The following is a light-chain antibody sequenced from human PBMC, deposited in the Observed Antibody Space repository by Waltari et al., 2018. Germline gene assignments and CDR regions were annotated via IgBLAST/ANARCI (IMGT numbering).Light chain of an antibody. V-gene: IGLV4-69*01. J-gene: IGLJ3*02. CDR3: QTGGHGTWV. CDR1: SGHSSNV. CDR2: VNSDGSH. Sequence: SASLGASVKLTCTLSSGHSSNVIAWHQQQAEKGPRYLMKVNSDGSHSKGDKIPDRFSGSSSGAERYLTISNLQSEDEADYYCQTGGHGTWVFGGGTKLTVL.